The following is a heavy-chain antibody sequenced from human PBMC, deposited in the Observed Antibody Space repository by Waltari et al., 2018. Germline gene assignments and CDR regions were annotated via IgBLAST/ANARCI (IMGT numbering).Heavy chain of an antibody. Sequence: QVQLQESGPGLVKPSETLSLTCTVSGGSISSYYWSWIRQPAGKGLEFIGRIYTSGSTSENPSLKSRVTMSLDTSKNKFSLKLSSVTAADTAVYYCARVEWAGDAFDIWGQGTMVTVSS. CDR2: IYTSGST. CDR3: ARVEWAGDAFDI. V-gene: IGHV4-4*07. J-gene: IGHJ3*02. CDR1: GGSISSYY. D-gene: IGHD1-26*01.